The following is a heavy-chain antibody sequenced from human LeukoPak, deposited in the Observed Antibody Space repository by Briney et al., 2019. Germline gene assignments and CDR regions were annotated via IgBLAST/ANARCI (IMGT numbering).Heavy chain of an antibody. Sequence: GRSLRLSCAASGFTFSSYAMHWVRQAPGKGLEWVAVISYDGSNKYYADSVKGRFTISRDNSKNTLYLQMNSLRAEDRAVYYCARSTSHFDYWGQGTLVTVSS. J-gene: IGHJ4*02. V-gene: IGHV3-30*04. CDR3: ARSTSHFDY. CDR2: ISYDGSNK. CDR1: GFTFSSYA.